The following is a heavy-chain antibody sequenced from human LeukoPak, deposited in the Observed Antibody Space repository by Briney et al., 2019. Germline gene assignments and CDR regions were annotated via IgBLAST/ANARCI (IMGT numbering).Heavy chain of an antibody. CDR2: INHSGST. Sequence: SETLSLTCAVYGGSFSGYYWSWIRQPPGKRLEWIGEINHSGSTNYNPSLKSRVTISVDTSKNQFSLKLSSVTAADTAVYYCAARGGATTWFDPWGQGTLVTVSS. CDR3: AARGGATTWFDP. D-gene: IGHD1-26*01. J-gene: IGHJ5*02. CDR1: GGSFSGYY. V-gene: IGHV4-34*01.